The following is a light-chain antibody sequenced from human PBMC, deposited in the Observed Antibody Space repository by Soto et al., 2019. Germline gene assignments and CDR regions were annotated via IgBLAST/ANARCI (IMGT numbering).Light chain of an antibody. V-gene: IGKV1-5*03. CDR3: QQYNTYWT. CDR2: KAS. J-gene: IGKJ1*01. CDR1: QSIYDW. Sequence: DIQMTQSPSTLSASVGDRVTITCRASQSIYDWLAWYQQKPGKAPKLLIYKASNLESGVPSRFSGSASGTEFTLTISSLRPDDFATYYCQQYNTYWTFGQGTKVEIK.